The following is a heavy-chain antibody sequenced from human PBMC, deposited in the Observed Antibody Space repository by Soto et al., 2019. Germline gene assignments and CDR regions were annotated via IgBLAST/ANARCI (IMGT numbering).Heavy chain of an antibody. V-gene: IGHV1-69*13. CDR3: ARDSRMGLSYYYGMDA. J-gene: IGHJ6*02. Sequence: ASVKVSCKASGGTFSSYAISWVRQAPGQGLEWMGGIIPIFGTANYAQKFQGRVTITADESTSTAYMELSSLRSEDTAVYYCARDSRMGLSYYYGMDAWGPGTPVTVS. CDR2: IIPIFGTA. D-gene: IGHD6-13*01. CDR1: GGTFSSYA.